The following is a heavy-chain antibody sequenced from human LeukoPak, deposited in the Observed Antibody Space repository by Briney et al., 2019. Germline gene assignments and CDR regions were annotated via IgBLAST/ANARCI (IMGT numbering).Heavy chain of an antibody. D-gene: IGHD3-10*01. V-gene: IGHV3-21*01. CDR2: ISTRSTYI. CDR3: EREEEWYASGTYYKGFDS. Sequence: GGSLRLSCAASGFTFSNYNMNWVRQAPGKGLEWVSCISTRSTYIYYADSVKGRFTISRDNAKNSLYLQMNSLRADDTAVYYCEREEEWYASGTYYKGFDSWGQGTLVTVSS. CDR1: GFTFSNYN. J-gene: IGHJ4*02.